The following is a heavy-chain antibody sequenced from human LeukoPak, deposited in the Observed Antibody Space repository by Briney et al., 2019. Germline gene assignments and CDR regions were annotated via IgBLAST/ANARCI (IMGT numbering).Heavy chain of an antibody. CDR2: IYPGDSDT. CDR1: GYSFINYW. D-gene: IGHD6-13*01. V-gene: IGHV5-51*01. J-gene: IGHJ4*02. Sequence: GESLKISCKGSGYSFINYWIGWVRQMPGKGLEWMGIIYPGDSDTRYNPSFQGQVTISADKSISTAYLQWSSLKASDTAMYYCARQNRANIAAAPIDYWGQGTLVTVPS. CDR3: ARQNRANIAAAPIDY.